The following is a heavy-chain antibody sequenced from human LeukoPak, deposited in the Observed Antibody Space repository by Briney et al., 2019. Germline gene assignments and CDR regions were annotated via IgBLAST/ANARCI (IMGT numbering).Heavy chain of an antibody. CDR3: ANFERTVAGPYNWFDP. J-gene: IGHJ5*02. D-gene: IGHD6-19*01. Sequence: GGSLRLSCAASGFTVSSNFMNWVRQAPGKGPEWVSGISGSGGNTYYADSVKGRFTISRDNSKNTLYLQMNSLRAEDTAVYYCANFERTVAGPYNWFDPWGQGTLVTVSS. CDR2: ISGSGGNT. V-gene: IGHV3-23*01. CDR1: GFTVSSNF.